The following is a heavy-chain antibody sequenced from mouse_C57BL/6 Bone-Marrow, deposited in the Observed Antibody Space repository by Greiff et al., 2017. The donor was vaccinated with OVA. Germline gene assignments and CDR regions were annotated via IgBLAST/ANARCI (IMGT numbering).Heavy chain of an antibody. J-gene: IGHJ3*01. Sequence: EVMLVESGGGLVKPGGSLKLSCAASGFTFSSYAMSWVRQTPEKRLEWVATISDGGSYTYYPDNVKGRFTISRDNAKNNLYLQMSHLKSEDTAMYYCARDPFGTRRGFAYWGQGTLVTVSA. CDR1: GFTFSSYA. V-gene: IGHV5-4*01. CDR2: ISDGGSYT. D-gene: IGHD3-3*01. CDR3: ARDPFGTRRGFAY.